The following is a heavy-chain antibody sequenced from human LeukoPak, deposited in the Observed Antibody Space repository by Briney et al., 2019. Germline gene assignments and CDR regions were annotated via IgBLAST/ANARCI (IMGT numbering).Heavy chain of an antibody. J-gene: IGHJ6*03. CDR1: GGSFSGYY. D-gene: IGHD6-6*01. Sequence: SETLSPTCAVYGGSFSGYYWSWIRQPPGKGLEWIGEINHSGSTNYSPSLKSRVTISVDTSKNQFSLKLSSVTAADTAVYYCARVKVGQLVRRYYYYMDVWGKGTTVTVSS. CDR3: ARVKVGQLVRRYYYYMDV. V-gene: IGHV4-34*01. CDR2: INHSGST.